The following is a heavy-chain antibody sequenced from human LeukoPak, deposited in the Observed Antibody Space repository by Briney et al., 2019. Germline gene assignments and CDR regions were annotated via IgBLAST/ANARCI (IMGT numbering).Heavy chain of an antibody. CDR2: IRYDASNK. V-gene: IGHV3-33*01. Sequence: GGSLRLSCAASGFTFSSFGMHWVRQAPGKGMEWLAVIRYDASNKYYADSVKGRFTISRDNSKNTLYLQMNSLRADDTAVYYCVRVVGVSGFNYFDPWGQGTLVTVSS. J-gene: IGHJ5*02. CDR3: VRVVGVSGFNYFDP. D-gene: IGHD5-24*01. CDR1: GFTFSSFG.